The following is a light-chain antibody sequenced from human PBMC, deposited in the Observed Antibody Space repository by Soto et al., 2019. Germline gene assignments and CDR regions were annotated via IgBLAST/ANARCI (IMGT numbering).Light chain of an antibody. CDR3: QQYNNWPRT. CDR1: QSVSSN. J-gene: IGKJ1*01. CDR2: GAS. V-gene: IGKV3-15*01. Sequence: EIVMTQFPATLSVSPGERATLSCRASQSVSSNLAWYQQKPGQAPRLLIYGASTRATGIPVRFSGSGSGTEFTLTISSLQSEEFAVYYCQQYNNWPRTFGQGTKVEIK.